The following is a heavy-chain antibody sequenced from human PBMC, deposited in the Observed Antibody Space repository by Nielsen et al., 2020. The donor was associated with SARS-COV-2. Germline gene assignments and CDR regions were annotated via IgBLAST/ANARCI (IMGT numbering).Heavy chain of an antibody. V-gene: IGHV4-34*01. CDR1: GGSFSGYY. D-gene: IGHD2-2*01. CDR2: INHSGST. CDR3: ARQGGGTAAMYSKNKNWFDP. Sequence: SETLSLTCAVYGGSFSGYYWSWIRQPPGKGLEWIGEINHSGSTNYNPSLKSRVTISVDTSKNQFSLQLNSVTPEDTAVYYCARQGGGTAAMYSKNKNWFDPWGQGTLVTVSS. J-gene: IGHJ5*02.